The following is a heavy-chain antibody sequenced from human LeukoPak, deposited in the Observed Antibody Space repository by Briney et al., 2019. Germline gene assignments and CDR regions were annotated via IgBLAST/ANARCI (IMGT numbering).Heavy chain of an antibody. CDR3: ATYRQVLLPFES. V-gene: IGHV3-23*01. CDR2: LSTSTTRT. Sequence: GGSLRLSCAASGFTFSSYWMSWVRQAPGKGLEWVSTLSTSTTRTYYADSVKGRFTISRDNSKRTLSLQMNSLRAEDTAIYYCATYRQVLLPFESWGQGTLVTVSS. J-gene: IGHJ4*02. CDR1: GFTFSSYW. D-gene: IGHD2-8*02.